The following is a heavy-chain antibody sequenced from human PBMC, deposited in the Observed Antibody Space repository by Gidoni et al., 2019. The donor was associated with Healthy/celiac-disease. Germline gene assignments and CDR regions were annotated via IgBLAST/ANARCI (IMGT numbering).Heavy chain of an antibody. J-gene: IGHJ4*02. V-gene: IGHV1-69*06. Sequence: QAPGQGLEWMVGHIHIFGTANYAQKFQSRVTINAEKYTSTAYRELSSLRAEEKAVYYCARGGVAASSDDWGQGTLVTVSS. D-gene: IGHD2-15*01. CDR3: ARGGVAASSDD. CDR2: HIHIFGTA.